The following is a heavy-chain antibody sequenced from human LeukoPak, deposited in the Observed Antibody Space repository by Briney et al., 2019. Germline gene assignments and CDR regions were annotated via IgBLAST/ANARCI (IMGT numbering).Heavy chain of an antibody. J-gene: IGHJ3*02. CDR2: IYHSGST. CDR1: GGSISSGGYY. CDR3: AREGCSSTSCSHGAFDI. V-gene: IGHV4-30-2*01. D-gene: IGHD2-2*01. Sequence: SETLSLTCTVSGGSISSGGYYWGWIRQPPGKGLGWIGNIYHSGSTYYNPSLKSRVTISVDRSKNQFSLKLSSVTAADTAVYYCAREGCSSTSCSHGAFDIWGQGTMVTVSS.